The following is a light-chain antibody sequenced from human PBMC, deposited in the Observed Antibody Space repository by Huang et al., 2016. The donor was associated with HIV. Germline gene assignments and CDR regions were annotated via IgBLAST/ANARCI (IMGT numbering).Light chain of an antibody. Sequence: DIQMTQSPSSLSASVGDRVTITCRASQDIGNSLAWYQQKQVRAPNFLVVAGATLQTGVPSRFSGSGSGTDYTLTINGLQPEDFATYFCQQYYDTPLTFGGGTKVEI. V-gene: IGKV1-NL1*01. CDR3: QQYYDTPLT. J-gene: IGKJ4*01. CDR2: AGA. CDR1: QDIGNS.